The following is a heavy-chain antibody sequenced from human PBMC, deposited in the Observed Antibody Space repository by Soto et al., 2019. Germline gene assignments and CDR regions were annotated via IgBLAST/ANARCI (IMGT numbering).Heavy chain of an antibody. V-gene: IGHV1-2*02. D-gene: IGHD2-21*01. CDR2: VNPKRGGT. CDR3: ARDSGIPGRYWYFYI. CDR1: GYTFSDYF. Sequence: QVQLVQSGAEVKKPGASVRVSCKTYGYTFSDYFLHWVRQSPGQGPEWMGFVNPKRGGTEYAPRFQGRVTMTRDTSSTTVYMDLYRLTPDDTAIYYCARDSGIPGRYWYFYIWGRGTLVTVSS. J-gene: IGHJ2*01.